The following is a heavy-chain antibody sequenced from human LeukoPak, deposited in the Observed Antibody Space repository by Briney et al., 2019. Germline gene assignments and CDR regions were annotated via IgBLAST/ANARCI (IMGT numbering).Heavy chain of an antibody. D-gene: IGHD1-7*01. Sequence: GGSLRLSCAASGFTINSYSMNWVRQAPGKGLEWVSYISSSGSSIYYADSVKGRFTISRDNAENSLNLQMNSLRAEDTAVYYCARGDNWNSYYYYYMDVWGKGTTVTVFS. CDR3: ARGDNWNSYYYYYMDV. V-gene: IGHV3-48*04. J-gene: IGHJ6*03. CDR1: GFTINSYS. CDR2: ISSSGSSI.